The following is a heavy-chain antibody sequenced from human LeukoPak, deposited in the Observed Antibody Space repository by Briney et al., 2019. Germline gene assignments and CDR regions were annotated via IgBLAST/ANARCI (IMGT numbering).Heavy chain of an antibody. V-gene: IGHV4-31*03. CDR3: AHLRRSGLNDAFDI. Sequence: PSETLSLTCTVSGGSISSGGYYWSWIRQHPGKGLEWIGYIYYSGSTYYNPSLKSRVTISVDTSKNQFSLKLSSVTAADTAVYYCAHLRRSGLNDAFDIWGQGTMVTVSS. CDR1: GGSISSGGYY. CDR2: IYYSGST. D-gene: IGHD3-3*01. J-gene: IGHJ3*02.